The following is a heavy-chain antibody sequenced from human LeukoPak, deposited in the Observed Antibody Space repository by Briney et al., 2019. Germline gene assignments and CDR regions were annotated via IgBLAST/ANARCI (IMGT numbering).Heavy chain of an antibody. CDR1: GFTFSSYA. V-gene: IGHV3-30*04. Sequence: QTGGSLRLSCAASGFTFSSYAIRWVRQAPGKGLGWVAVISSDARNEYYAGSVKGRFTISRDNSKNTLYLQMNSLRAEDTAVYYCARGGTTNWYFEVWGQGTLVTVSS. J-gene: IGHJ4*02. CDR3: ARGGTTNWYFEV. D-gene: IGHD2-2*01. CDR2: ISSDARNE.